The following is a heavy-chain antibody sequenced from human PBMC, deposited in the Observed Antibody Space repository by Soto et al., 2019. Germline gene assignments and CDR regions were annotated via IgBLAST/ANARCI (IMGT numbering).Heavy chain of an antibody. J-gene: IGHJ4*02. CDR3: ARGGTPIDY. CDR1: GFTFSSYG. V-gene: IGHV3-30*03. D-gene: IGHD3-16*01. CDR2: ISYDGSNE. Sequence: PGGSLRLSCAVSGFTFSSYGMHWVRQAPGKGLEWVAHISYDGSNEHYVDSVKGRFTISRDNSKNTLYLQMNSLRSDDTAVYYCARGGTPIDYWGQGTLVTVSS.